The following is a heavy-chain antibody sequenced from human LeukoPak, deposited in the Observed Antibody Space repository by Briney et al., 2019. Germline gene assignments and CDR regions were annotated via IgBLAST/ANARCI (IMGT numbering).Heavy chain of an antibody. CDR1: GFTFSSYA. CDR3: ARGQIVVVPAAMYY. Sequence: GSLRLSCAASGFTFSSYAMHWVRQAPGKGLEGVAVISYDGSNKYYADSVKGRFTISRDNSKNTLYLQMNSLRAEDTAVYYCARGQIVVVPAAMYYWGQGTLVTVSS. D-gene: IGHD2-2*01. J-gene: IGHJ4*02. V-gene: IGHV3-30-3*01. CDR2: ISYDGSNK.